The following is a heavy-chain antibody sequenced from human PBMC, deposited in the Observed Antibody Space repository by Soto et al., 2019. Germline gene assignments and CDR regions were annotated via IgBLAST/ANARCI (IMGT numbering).Heavy chain of an antibody. J-gene: IGHJ4*02. Sequence: EVQLVESGGVVVQPGGSLRLSCAASGFTFDDYTMHWVRQAPGKGLEWVSLISWDGGSTYYADSVKGRFTISRDNSKNSLYLQINSLRTEDTALYYCAKATYSSSRSLDYWGQGTLVTVSS. CDR3: AKATYSSSRSLDY. V-gene: IGHV3-43*01. CDR2: ISWDGGST. CDR1: GFTFDDYT. D-gene: IGHD6-6*01.